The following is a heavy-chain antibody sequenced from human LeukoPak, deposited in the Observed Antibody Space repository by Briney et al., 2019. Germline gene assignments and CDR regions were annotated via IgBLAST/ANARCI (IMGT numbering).Heavy chain of an antibody. Sequence: PSETLSLTCSVSGGSISNYYWSWIRQSPGKGPEWIGYIYNSGSTNYNPSLKSRVTISLDTSKKQFSLKLSSVTAADTAVYYCARDLNDILTSFGYWGQGTLVTVSS. CDR1: GGSISNYY. CDR3: ARDLNDILTSFGY. V-gene: IGHV4-59*12. J-gene: IGHJ4*02. CDR2: IYNSGST. D-gene: IGHD3-9*01.